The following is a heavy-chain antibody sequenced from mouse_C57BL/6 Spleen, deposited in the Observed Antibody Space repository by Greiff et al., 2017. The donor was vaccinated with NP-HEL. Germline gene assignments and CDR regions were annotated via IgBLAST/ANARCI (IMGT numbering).Heavy chain of an antibody. V-gene: IGHV1-69*01. J-gene: IGHJ2*01. Sequence: QVQLQQPGAELVMPGASVKLSCKASGYTFTSYWMHWVKQRPGQGLEWIGEIDPSDSYTNYNQKFKGKSTLTVDKSSSTAYMQLSSLTSEDSAVYYCARYGYSYYFDYWGQGTTLTVSS. CDR1: GYTFTSYW. CDR3: ARYGYSYYFDY. CDR2: IDPSDSYT. D-gene: IGHD2-2*01.